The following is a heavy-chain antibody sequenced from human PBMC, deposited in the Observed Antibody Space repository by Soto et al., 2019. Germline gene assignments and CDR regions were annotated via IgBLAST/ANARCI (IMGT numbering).Heavy chain of an antibody. CDR1: GFTFSSYG. CDR2: ISYDGSNK. D-gene: IGHD5-18*01. V-gene: IGHV3-30*18. CDR3: AKEAGYSYGIDY. Sequence: QVQLVESGGGVVQPGRSLRLSCAASGFTFSSYGMHWVRQAPGKGLEWVAVISYDGSNKYYADSVKGRFTISRDNSKNTLYLQMTSLRAEDTAVYYCAKEAGYSYGIDYWGQGTLVTVSS. J-gene: IGHJ4*02.